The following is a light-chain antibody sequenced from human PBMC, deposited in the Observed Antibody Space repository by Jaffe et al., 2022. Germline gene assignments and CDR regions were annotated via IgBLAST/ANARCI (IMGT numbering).Light chain of an antibody. V-gene: IGLV2-14*03. J-gene: IGLJ2*01. CDR3: SSFIGGRTVV. Sequence: QSALTQPASVSGSPGQSITISCTGTSSDADNYKYVSWYQQHPGKAPKLMIYDVSNRPSGVSDRISGSKSGNTASLTISGLQAEDEADYYCSSFIGGRTVVFGGGTKLTVL. CDR1: SSDADNYKY. CDR2: DVS.